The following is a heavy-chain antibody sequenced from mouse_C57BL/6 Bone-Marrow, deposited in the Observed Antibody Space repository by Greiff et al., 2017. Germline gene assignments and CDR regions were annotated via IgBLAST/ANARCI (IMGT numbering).Heavy chain of an antibody. Sequence: EVKLVESGGGLVQPGESLKLSCESNEYEFPSHDMSWVRKTPEKRLELVAAINSDGGSTYYPDTMERRFIISRDNTKKTLYLQMSSLRSADTALYYCASLGSSPYAMDYWGQGTSVTVSS. D-gene: IGHD1-1*01. J-gene: IGHJ4*01. CDR3: ASLGSSPYAMDY. CDR1: EYEFPSHD. CDR2: INSDGGST. V-gene: IGHV5-2*03.